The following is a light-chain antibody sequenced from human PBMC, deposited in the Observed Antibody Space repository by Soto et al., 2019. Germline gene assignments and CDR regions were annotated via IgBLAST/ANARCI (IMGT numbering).Light chain of an antibody. J-gene: IGKJ1*01. V-gene: IGKV3-15*01. Sequence: IVMTQSPATLTLSPGERATLSCRASQSISDFLAWYQQKPGQAPRLLIYGASTRATGLPARFSGSGSGTEFTLTISSLQSEDFALYYCQQYNYWPPTFGQGTKVDI. CDR3: QQYNYWPPT. CDR1: QSISDF. CDR2: GAS.